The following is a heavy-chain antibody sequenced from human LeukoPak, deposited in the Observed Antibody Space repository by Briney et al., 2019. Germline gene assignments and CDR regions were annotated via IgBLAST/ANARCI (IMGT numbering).Heavy chain of an antibody. D-gene: IGHD3-3*01. CDR2: INPNSGGT. V-gene: IGHV1-2*02. CDR1: GYTFTGYY. J-gene: IGHJ3*02. CDR3: ARDITIFGVGPDAFDI. Sequence: SVTVSCKASGYTFTGYYMHWVRQAPGQGLEWMGWINPNSGGTNYAQKFQGRVTMTRDTSISTAYMELSRLRSDDTAVYYCARDITIFGVGPDAFDIWGQGTMVTVSS.